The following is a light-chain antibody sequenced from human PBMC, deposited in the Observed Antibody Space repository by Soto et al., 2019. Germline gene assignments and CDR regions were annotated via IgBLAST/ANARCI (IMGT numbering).Light chain of an antibody. J-gene: IGKJ4*01. CDR3: QQRDSWPLT. CDR1: ESVGSD. Sequence: ENVLTQSPATLSLSPGEGATLSCRASESVGSDLAWYQQKPGQPPRLLIYDVSGRATGVPARFSGSGSGTEFTLPISSLEPEDFAVYYCQQRDSWPLTFGGGTKVEIK. CDR2: DVS. V-gene: IGKV3-11*01.